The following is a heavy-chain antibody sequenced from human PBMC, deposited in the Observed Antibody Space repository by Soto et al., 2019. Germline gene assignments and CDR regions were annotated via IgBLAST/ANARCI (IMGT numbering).Heavy chain of an antibody. CDR2: ISFDGSNK. CDR1: GFAFSSHA. D-gene: IGHD6-6*01. Sequence: GGSLRLSCAASGFAFSSHAMLWVRQAPGKGLEWVAIISFDGSNKYYADSVEGRFTISRDNSKTTLYLQMNSLRTEDTAVYFCAREKAARFLAGGMDVWGQGTSVTVSS. V-gene: IGHV3-30*01. J-gene: IGHJ6*02. CDR3: AREKAARFLAGGMDV.